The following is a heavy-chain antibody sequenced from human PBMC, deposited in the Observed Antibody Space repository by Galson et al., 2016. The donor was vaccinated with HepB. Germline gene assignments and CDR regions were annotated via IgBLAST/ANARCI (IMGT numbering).Heavy chain of an antibody. D-gene: IGHD3-3*01. CDR1: GFSFSRYW. V-gene: IGHV3-7*03. CDR3: ARENFWKLDQ. J-gene: IGHJ5*02. Sequence: SLRLSCAASGFSFSRYWMAWVRQAPGKGLEWLGNIRADGSENDYVGSVKGRFTMSRDNAQKSLFLQMTSLRAEDTAVYYCARENFWKLDQWGPGTLVTVAS. CDR2: IRADGSEN.